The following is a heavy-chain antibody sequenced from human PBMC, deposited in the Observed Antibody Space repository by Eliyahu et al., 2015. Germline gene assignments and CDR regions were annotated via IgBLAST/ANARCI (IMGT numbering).Heavy chain of an antibody. CDR2: VQYXGIT. J-gene: IGHJ4*02. V-gene: IGHV4-39*01. Sequence: QLHLQESGPGLVRPSETLSLTCTVSXGSINSNSYFWGWIRQPPGKGLEWIGDVQYXGITQGNPSLKSRLSISVDTSKNQFSLTLSSVSAADTAVYYCTRRNYGSGRRDYWGQGTLVTVSS. D-gene: IGHD3-10*01. CDR3: TRRNYGSGRRDY. CDR1: XGSINSNSYF.